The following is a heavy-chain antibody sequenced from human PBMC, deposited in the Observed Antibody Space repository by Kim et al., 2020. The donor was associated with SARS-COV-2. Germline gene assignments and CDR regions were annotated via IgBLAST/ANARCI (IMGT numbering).Heavy chain of an antibody. D-gene: IGHD3-3*01. CDR1: GYIFPNYW. CDR3: ARAVMSEGWSFDY. CDR2: MYPDISEI. Sequence: GESLKISCKGSGYIFPNYWIGWVRHMPGKGLEWMAIMYPDISEIRYNPSFRGQVTMSADKSIATAYLQWSSLKASDTAIYYCARAVMSEGWSFDYWGQGTLVTVSS. J-gene: IGHJ4*02. V-gene: IGHV5-51*01.